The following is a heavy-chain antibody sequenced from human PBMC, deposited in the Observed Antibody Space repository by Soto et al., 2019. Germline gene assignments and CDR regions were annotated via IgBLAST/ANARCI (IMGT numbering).Heavy chain of an antibody. D-gene: IGHD2-21*01. CDR1: GYSYTSFY. CDR2: INPNGGST. V-gene: IGHV1-46*01. J-gene: IGHJ4*02. CDR3: ARAIPHFDY. Sequence: ASVKLSCTPSGYSYTSFYMHWVRQAPGQGLEWMGTINPNGGSTTYAQKFQGRVTMTRDTSTSTLYMDLSGLRSEDTAVYYCARAIPHFDYWGQGTLVTVSS.